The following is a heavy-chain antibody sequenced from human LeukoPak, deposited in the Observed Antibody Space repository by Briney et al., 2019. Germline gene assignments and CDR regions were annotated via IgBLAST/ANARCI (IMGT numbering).Heavy chain of an antibody. CDR2: IRSSSNII. CDR3: AKQLGYCSDGSCYFPY. D-gene: IGHD2-15*01. J-gene: IGHJ4*02. CDR1: GFTFSSYS. V-gene: IGHV3-48*01. Sequence: GGSLRLSCAASGFTFSSYSMNWVRQAPGKGLEWVSYIRSSSNIIYYADSVKGRFTISRDNSKSTLCLQMNSLRAEDTAVYYCAKQLGYCSDGSCYFPYWGQGTLVTVSS.